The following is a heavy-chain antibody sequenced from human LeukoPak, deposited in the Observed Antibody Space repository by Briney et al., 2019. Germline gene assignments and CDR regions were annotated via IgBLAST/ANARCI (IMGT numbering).Heavy chain of an antibody. V-gene: IGHV3-48*01. J-gene: IGHJ5*02. Sequence: GGSLRLSCAASGFAFSRHSMNWVRQAPGKGLEWISYISPSGRNINYADPVKGRFTISRDNSKNTLYLQMNSLRAEDTAVYYCAYDFWSGYPWGQGTLVTVSS. CDR3: AYDFWSGYP. CDR1: GFAFSRHS. CDR2: ISPSGRNI. D-gene: IGHD3-3*01.